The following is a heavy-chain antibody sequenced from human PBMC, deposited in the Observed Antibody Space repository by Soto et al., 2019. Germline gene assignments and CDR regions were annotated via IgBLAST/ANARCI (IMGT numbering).Heavy chain of an antibody. CDR1: GFTFSSYG. CDR2: ISYDGSNK. D-gene: IGHD6-19*01. V-gene: IGHV3-30*18. CDR3: AKDRPYIAVAGSDEYFQH. Sequence: QVQLVESGGGVVQPGRSLRLSCAASGFTFSSYGMHWVRQAPGKGLEWVAVISYDGSNKYYADSVKGRFTISRDNSKNTRYLQMNSLRAEDTAVYYCAKDRPYIAVAGSDEYFQHWGQGTLVTVSS. J-gene: IGHJ1*01.